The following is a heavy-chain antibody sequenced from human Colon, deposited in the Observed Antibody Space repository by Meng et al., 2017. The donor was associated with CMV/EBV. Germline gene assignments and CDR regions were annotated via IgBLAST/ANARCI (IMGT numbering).Heavy chain of an antibody. CDR2: IKEDGSEK. D-gene: IGHD3-3*01. Sequence: GESLKISCAASGFTFSNHWMTWVRQAPGKGLEWVANIKEDGSEKYYVDSVKGRFTISRDNAKNSLFLQMNTLRAEDTAVYYCARTVDNFWSSYYPRYGMDVWGQGTTVTVSS. V-gene: IGHV3-7*01. CDR1: GFTFSNHW. J-gene: IGHJ6*02. CDR3: ARTVDNFWSSYYPRYGMDV.